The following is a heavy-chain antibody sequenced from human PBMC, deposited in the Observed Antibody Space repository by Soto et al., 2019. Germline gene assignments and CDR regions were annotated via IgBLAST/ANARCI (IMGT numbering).Heavy chain of an antibody. Sequence: GESLKISCKGSGYSFTSYWIGWVRQMPGKGLEWMGIIYPGDSDTRYSPSFQGQVTISADKSISTAYLQWSSLKASDTAMYYCARHAEVAGDTLAFDIWGQGTMVTVSS. V-gene: IGHV5-51*01. CDR2: IYPGDSDT. CDR1: GYSFTSYW. D-gene: IGHD6-19*01. CDR3: ARHAEVAGDTLAFDI. J-gene: IGHJ3*02.